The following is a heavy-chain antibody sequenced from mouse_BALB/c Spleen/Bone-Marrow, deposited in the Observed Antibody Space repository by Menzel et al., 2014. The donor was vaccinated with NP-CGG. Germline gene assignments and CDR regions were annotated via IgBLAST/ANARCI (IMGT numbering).Heavy chain of an antibody. D-gene: IGHD1-1*01. V-gene: IGHV1-80*01. J-gene: IGHJ2*01. CDR2: IYPGDGDT. CDR3: ARTGYVSSYAY. Sequence: QVQLQQSGAELVRPGSSVKISCKASGYVFSTYWMNWVKQRPGQGLEWIGQIYPGDGDTNYNGNFKGTATLTADKSSSTANMQLSSLTAEDSAVDFVARTGYVSSYAYWGQGTTLTVSS. CDR1: GYVFSTYW.